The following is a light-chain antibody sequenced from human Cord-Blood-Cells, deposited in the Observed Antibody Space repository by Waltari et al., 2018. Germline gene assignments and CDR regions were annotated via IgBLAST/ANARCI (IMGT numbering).Light chain of an antibody. V-gene: IGLV2-14*01. Sequence: QSALTQPASVSGSPGQPITISCTGTSSDDGGYNYVSWYQQHPGKAPKLMIYDVSNRPSVVSNRFSVSKSGNTASLTISGLQAEDEADYYCSSYTSSSTYVFGTDTKVTVL. J-gene: IGLJ1*01. CDR2: DVS. CDR1: SSDDGGYNY. CDR3: SSYTSSSTYV.